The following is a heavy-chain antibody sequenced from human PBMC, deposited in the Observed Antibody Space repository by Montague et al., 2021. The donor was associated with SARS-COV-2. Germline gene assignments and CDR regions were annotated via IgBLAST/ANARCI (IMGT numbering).Heavy chain of an antibody. Sequence: SLRLSCAASGFTFSSYAMSWVRQAPGKGPEWVSGITASGATTFYADSVKGRFTISRDNSKNTLYLQMNSLRAEETAVYYCAKVIRSSGWYSDNWGQGTLVTVSS. CDR2: ITASGATT. D-gene: IGHD6-19*01. J-gene: IGHJ4*02. V-gene: IGHV3-23*01. CDR1: GFTFSSYA. CDR3: AKVIRSSGWYSDN.